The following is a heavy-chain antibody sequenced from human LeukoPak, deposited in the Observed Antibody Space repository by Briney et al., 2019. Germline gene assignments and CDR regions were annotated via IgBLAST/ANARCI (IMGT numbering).Heavy chain of an antibody. CDR3: ARLRGYSCGDGDY. CDR1: GFTFSSYS. CDR2: ISSSGNTI. Sequence: PGGSLRLSCAASGFTFSSYSMNWVRQAPGKGLEWVSYISSSGNTIDYADSVKGRFTISRDKAKNSLYLQMVSLRAEDTAVYYCARLRGYSCGDGDYWGQGTLVTVSS. J-gene: IGHJ4*02. D-gene: IGHD5-18*01. V-gene: IGHV3-48*01.